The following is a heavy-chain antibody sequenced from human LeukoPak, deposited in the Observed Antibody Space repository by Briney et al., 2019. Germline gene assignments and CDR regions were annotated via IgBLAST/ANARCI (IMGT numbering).Heavy chain of an antibody. D-gene: IGHD3-10*01. J-gene: IGHJ6*03. CDR2: IDYSGIT. CDR3: AKSGSYYYYYMDV. CDR1: GDSISSYY. Sequence: SETLSLICTVSGDSISSYYWSWIRQPPGKGLEWIGYIDYSGITSYSPSLKSRVTMSVDTSKKQFSLKLTSVTAADTAVYYCAKSGSYYYYYMDVWGKGTTVTVSS. V-gene: IGHV4-59*08.